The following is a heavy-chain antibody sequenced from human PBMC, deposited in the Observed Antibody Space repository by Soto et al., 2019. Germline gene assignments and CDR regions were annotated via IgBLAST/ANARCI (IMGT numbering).Heavy chain of an antibody. Sequence: QVQLQESGPRLVKPSQTLSLTCTVSGGSISSDDYYWSWIRQPPGKGPEWVGYISYSGTTDYNPSPQSRIGIPRDPSKRQFSLQSSSVTAADTAVYFCARWSGVGVAGMDVWGQGTTVTVSS. CDR2: ISYSGTT. J-gene: IGHJ6*02. CDR1: GGSISSDDYY. V-gene: IGHV4-30-4*01. CDR3: ARWSGVGVAGMDV. D-gene: IGHD3-10*01.